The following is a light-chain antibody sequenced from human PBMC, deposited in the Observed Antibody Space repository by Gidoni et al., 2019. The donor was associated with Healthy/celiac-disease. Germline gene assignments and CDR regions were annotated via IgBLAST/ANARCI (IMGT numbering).Light chain of an antibody. CDR3: QQYDNRPT. J-gene: IGKJ3*01. CDR2: DAS. V-gene: IGKV1-33*01. CDR1: QVISNY. Sequence: DIQMTQSPSSLSASVGDRVTITCQASQVISNYLNWYQQKPGKAPKLLIYDASNLETGVPSRFSGSGSGTDFTFTISSLQPEDIATYYCQQYDNRPTFGPGTKVDIK.